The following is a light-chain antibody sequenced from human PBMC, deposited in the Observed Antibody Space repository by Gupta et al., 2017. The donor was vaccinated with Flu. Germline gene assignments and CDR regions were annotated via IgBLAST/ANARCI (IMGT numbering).Light chain of an antibody. CDR1: STDVDGYNY. CDR3: CSYAGSPV. J-gene: IGLJ2*01. CDR2: DVN. V-gene: IGLV2-11*03. Sequence: TGTSTDVDGYNYVSWYQQHPGKAPKVMIYDVNKRPSGVPERFSGSKSGNTASLTISGLQAEDEANYFCCSYAGSPVFGGGTTVTVL.